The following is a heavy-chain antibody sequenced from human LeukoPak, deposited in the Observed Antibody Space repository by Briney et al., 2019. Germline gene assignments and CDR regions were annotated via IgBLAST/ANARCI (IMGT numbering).Heavy chain of an antibody. CDR2: MNPSNGNT. CDR1: GYTLTSYD. CDR3: ARGHWSGSTCYPFDY. D-gene: IGHD2-2*01. J-gene: IGHJ4*02. V-gene: IGHV1-8*01. Sequence: ASVKVSCKASGYTLTSYDINWVRQAAGQGHEWMGWMNPSNGNTGYAQKFQGRAAMTRDTSISTAYMELSSLKSDDTAVYFCARGHWSGSTCYPFDYWGQGTLVTVSS.